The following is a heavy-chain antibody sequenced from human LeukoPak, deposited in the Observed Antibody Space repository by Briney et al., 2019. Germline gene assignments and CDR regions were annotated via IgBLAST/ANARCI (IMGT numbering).Heavy chain of an antibody. CDR3: ARGPLEYCSGGSCYSGRNWLDP. D-gene: IGHD2-15*01. V-gene: IGHV1-2*02. J-gene: IGHJ5*02. Sequence: VASVKVSCKASGYTFTSYYMHWVRQAPGQGLEWMGWINPNSGGTNYAQKFQGRVTMTRDTSISTAYMELSRLRSDDTAVYYCARGPLEYCSGGSCYSGRNWLDPWGQGTRVTASS. CDR1: GYTFTSYY. CDR2: INPNSGGT.